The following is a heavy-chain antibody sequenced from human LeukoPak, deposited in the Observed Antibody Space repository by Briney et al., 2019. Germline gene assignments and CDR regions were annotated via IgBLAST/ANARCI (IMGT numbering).Heavy chain of an antibody. V-gene: IGHV3-74*01. J-gene: IGHJ4*02. CDR2: INSDGSST. CDR3: ASEIMHYYDSSGYSDY. D-gene: IGHD3-22*01. Sequence: PGGSLRLSCAASGFTFSSYWMHWVRQAPGKGLVWVSLINSDGSSTSYADSVKGRFTISRDNAKNTLYLQMNSLRAEDTAVYYCASEIMHYYDSSGYSDYWGQGTLVTVSS. CDR1: GFTFSSYW.